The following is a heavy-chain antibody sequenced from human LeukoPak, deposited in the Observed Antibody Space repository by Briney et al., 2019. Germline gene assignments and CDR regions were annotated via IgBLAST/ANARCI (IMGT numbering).Heavy chain of an antibody. Sequence: ASVKVSCKASGYTFTSYYRHWWRQYPGQGLEWMGIINPSGGSTSYAQKFQGRVTMTRDMATSTVYMELSSLRSEDTAVYYCARGSHDDCYGSEIDYWGQGTLVTVSS. J-gene: IGHJ4*02. CDR3: ARGSHDDCYGSEIDY. D-gene: IGHD3-10*01. V-gene: IGHV1-46*01. CDR1: GYTFTSYY. CDR2: INPSGGST.